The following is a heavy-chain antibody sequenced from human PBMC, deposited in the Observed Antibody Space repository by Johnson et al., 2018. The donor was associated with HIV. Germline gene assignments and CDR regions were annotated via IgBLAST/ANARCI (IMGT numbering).Heavy chain of an antibody. CDR2: ISGTGGTT. Sequence: VQLVESGGGVVRPGGSLRLSCAASGFTFDDYGMSWVRQAPGKGLEWVSSISGTGGTTYYADSVKGRFTISRDNSKNMLFLQMNSLRAEDTAVYYCAKSLFSISWPYDAFDMWGQGTMVTVS. J-gene: IGHJ3*02. D-gene: IGHD6-13*01. CDR3: AKSLFSISWPYDAFDM. V-gene: IGHV3-23*04. CDR1: GFTFDDYG.